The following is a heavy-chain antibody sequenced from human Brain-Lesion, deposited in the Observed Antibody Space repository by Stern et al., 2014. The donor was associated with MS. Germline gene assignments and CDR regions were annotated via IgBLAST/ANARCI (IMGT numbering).Heavy chain of an antibody. CDR1: GGSVSSGGYF. D-gene: IGHD3-3*02. CDR3: ARNPALWYFDL. Sequence: VQLVESGPGLVKPLQTLSLTCTVSGGSVSSGGYFWNWIRQHPGKGLEWIGRVDYSGSIAYNPPHKSRVTISVDTPKNQFSLRLRSVTAADTAVYYCARNPALWYFDLWGRGTLAAVSS. CDR2: VDYSGSI. V-gene: IGHV4-31*03. J-gene: IGHJ2*01.